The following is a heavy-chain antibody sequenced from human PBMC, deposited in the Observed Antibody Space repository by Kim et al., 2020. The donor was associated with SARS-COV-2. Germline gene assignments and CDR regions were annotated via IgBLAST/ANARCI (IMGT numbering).Heavy chain of an antibody. CDR3: ARPHYYGSGYYYYYYGMDV. CDR2: IDPSDSYT. D-gene: IGHD3-10*01. V-gene: IGHV5-10-1*01. CDR1: GYSFTSYW. Sequence: GESLKISCKGSGYSFTSYWISWVRQMPGKGLEWMGRIDPSDSYTNYSPSFQGHVTISADKSISTAYLQWSSLKASDTAIYYCARPHYYGSGYYYYYYGMDVWGQGTTVTVSS. J-gene: IGHJ6*02.